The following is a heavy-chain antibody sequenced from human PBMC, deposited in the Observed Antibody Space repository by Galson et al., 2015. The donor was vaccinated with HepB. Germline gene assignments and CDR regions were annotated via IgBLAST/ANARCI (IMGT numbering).Heavy chain of an antibody. CDR2: IWYDGSNK. D-gene: IGHD3-10*01. J-gene: IGHJ5*02. Sequence: SLRLSCAASGFTFSSYGMHWVRQAPGKGLEWVAVIWYDGSNKYYADSVKGRFTISRDNAKNSLYLQMNSLRAEDTAVYYCAREWFGPNWFDPWGQGTLVTVSS. V-gene: IGHV3-33*08. CDR3: AREWFGPNWFDP. CDR1: GFTFSSYG.